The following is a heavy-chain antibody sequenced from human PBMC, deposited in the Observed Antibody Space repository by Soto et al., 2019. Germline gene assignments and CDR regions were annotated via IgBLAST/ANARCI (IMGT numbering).Heavy chain of an antibody. V-gene: IGHV3-33*01. CDR2: IWYDGSNK. CDR1: GFTFSSYG. Sequence: GGSLRLSCAASGFTFSSYGMHWVRQAPGKGLEWVAVIWYDGSNKYYADSVKGRFTISRDNSKNTLYLQMNSLRAEDTAVYYCARGGDYVIHESWGMGYWGQGTLVTVSS. J-gene: IGHJ4*02. D-gene: IGHD4-17*01. CDR3: ARGGDYVIHESWGMGY.